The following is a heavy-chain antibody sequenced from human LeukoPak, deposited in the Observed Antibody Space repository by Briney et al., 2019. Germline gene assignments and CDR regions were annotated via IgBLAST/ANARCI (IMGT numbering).Heavy chain of an antibody. V-gene: IGHV3-73*01. J-gene: IGHJ4*02. CDR3: LPRGDSYAHFDY. CDR1: GFTFSNAS. D-gene: IGHD2-21*02. Sequence: GGSLRLSCAASGFTFSNASIHWVRQASGKGLEWVGRIRSKANNYATAYAESVKGRVTISRDDSKNTAYLQMNSLESGDTAVYHCLPRGDSYAHFDYWGQGILVTVSS. CDR2: IRSKANNYAT.